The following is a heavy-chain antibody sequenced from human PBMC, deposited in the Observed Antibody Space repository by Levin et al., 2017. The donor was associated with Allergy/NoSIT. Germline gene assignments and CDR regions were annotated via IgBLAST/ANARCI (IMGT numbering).Heavy chain of an antibody. D-gene: IGHD3-22*01. V-gene: IGHV1-69*06. J-gene: IGHJ6*02. CDR2: IIPIFGTA. CDR3: ARSQIPITMIVVVITNHYYYGMDG. CDR1: GGTFSSYA. Sequence: KISCKASGGTFSSYAISWVRQAPGQGLEWMGGIIPIFGTANYAQKFQGRVTITADKSTSTAYMELSSLRSEDTAVYYCARSQIPITMIVVVITNHYYYGMDGWGQGTTVTVSS.